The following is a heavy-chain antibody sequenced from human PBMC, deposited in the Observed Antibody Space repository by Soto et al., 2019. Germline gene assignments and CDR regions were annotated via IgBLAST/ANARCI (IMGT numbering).Heavy chain of an antibody. CDR1: GGSISSYY. CDR2: IYYSGST. V-gene: IGHV4-59*12. Sequence: SETLSLTCTVSGGSISSYYWSWIRQPPGKGLEWIGYIYYSGSTNYNPSLKSRVTISVDTSKNQFSLKLSSVTAADTAVYYCARDLDYGDYLDAFDIWGQGTMVTVSS. CDR3: ARDLDYGDYLDAFDI. J-gene: IGHJ3*02. D-gene: IGHD4-17*01.